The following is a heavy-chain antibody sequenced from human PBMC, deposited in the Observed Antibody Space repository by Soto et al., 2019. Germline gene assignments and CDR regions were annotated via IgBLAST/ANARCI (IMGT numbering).Heavy chain of an antibody. J-gene: IGHJ4*02. D-gene: IGHD6-13*01. Sequence: PSETLSVTCTVSGDSISSYSWSWIRQPPGKGLEWIGNIHYNGSTNYNPSLKSRVTMSVDTSTNQFSLKLNSVTAADTAVYYCTRHEGGAAADRPLDYWGQGTLVTVSS. V-gene: IGHV4-59*08. CDR1: GDSISSYS. CDR3: TRHEGGAAADRPLDY. CDR2: IHYNGST.